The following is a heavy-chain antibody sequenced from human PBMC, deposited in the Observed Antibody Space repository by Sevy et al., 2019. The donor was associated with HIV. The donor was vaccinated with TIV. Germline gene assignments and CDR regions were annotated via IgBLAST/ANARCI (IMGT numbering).Heavy chain of an antibody. Sequence: ASVKVSCKASGYTFTSYGISWVRQAPGQGLEWMGWISAYNGNTNYAQKLQGRVTMTTDTSTSTAYMELRSLRSDDTAVYYCARDGSGSYYGQHNWFDPWGQGTLVTVSS. CDR1: GYTFTSYG. CDR3: ARDGSGSYYGQHNWFDP. J-gene: IGHJ5*02. CDR2: ISAYNGNT. D-gene: IGHD3-10*01. V-gene: IGHV1-18*01.